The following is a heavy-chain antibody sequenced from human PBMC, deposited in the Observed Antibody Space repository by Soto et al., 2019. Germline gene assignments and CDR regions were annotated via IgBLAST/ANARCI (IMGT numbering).Heavy chain of an antibody. CDR1: GYTFTSYY. CDR2: INPSGGST. V-gene: IGHV1-46*03. J-gene: IGHJ6*03. Sequence: ASVKVSCKASGYTFTSYYMHWVRQAPGPGLEWMGIINPSGGSTSYAQKFQGRVTMTRDTSTSTVYMELSSLRSEDTAVYYCARVVYDFWSGYQNRAYYYYYMDVWGEGTTVTVSS. D-gene: IGHD3-3*01. CDR3: ARVVYDFWSGYQNRAYYYYYMDV.